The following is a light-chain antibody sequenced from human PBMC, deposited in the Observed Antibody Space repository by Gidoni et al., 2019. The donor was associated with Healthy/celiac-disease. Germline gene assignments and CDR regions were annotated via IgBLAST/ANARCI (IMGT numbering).Light chain of an antibody. CDR1: QSVSSY. CDR3: QQRSNWPT. Sequence: EIVWTQSPATLSLSPGEIATRSGRDSQSVSSYLAWYQQKPGQAPRLLIEDASNRATGTPARFSGSGAGTDFTRTISSLEPEDFAVYYCQQRSNWPTFGGGTKVEIK. CDR2: DAS. J-gene: IGKJ4*01. V-gene: IGKV3-11*01.